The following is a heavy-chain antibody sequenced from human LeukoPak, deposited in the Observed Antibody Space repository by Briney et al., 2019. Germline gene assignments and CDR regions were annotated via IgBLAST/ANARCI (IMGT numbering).Heavy chain of an antibody. CDR3: ARAGYSSGCFDY. J-gene: IGHJ4*02. Sequence: GGSLRLSCAASGFTFSSYWMHWVRQAPGKGLVWVSRINSDGSSTSYADSVKGRFTISRDNAKNTLYLQMNSLRAEDTAVYYCARAGYSSGCFDYWGQGTLVTVSS. CDR2: INSDGSST. D-gene: IGHD6-19*01. V-gene: IGHV3-74*01. CDR1: GFTFSSYW.